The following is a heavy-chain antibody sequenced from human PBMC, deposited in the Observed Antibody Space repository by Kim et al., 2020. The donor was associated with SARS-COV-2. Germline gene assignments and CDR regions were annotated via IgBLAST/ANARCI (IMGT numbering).Heavy chain of an antibody. CDR3: ARDLVQFYCSSTSCYRYYYYGMDV. CDR1: GYTFTSYA. V-gene: IGHV7-4-1*02. J-gene: IGHJ6*02. CDR2: INTNTGNP. D-gene: IGHD2-2*01. Sequence: ASVKVSCKASGYTFTSYAMNWVRQAPGQGLEWMGWINTNTGNPTYAQGFTGRFVFSLDTSVSTAYLQISSLKAEDTAVYYCARDLVQFYCSSTSCYRYYYYGMDVWGQGTTVTVSS.